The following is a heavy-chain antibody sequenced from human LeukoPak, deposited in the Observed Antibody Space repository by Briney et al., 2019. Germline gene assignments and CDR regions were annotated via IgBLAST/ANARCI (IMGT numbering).Heavy chain of an antibody. V-gene: IGHV3-7*01. CDR3: ARVLSTAMDYYFDY. CDR1: GFTFSSYW. D-gene: IGHD5-18*01. J-gene: IGHJ4*02. Sequence: GWSLRLSCAASGFTFSSYWMSWVRQAPGKGLEWVANIKQDGSEKYYVDSVKGRFTISRDNAKNSLYLQMNSLRAEDTAVYYCARVLSTAMDYYFDYWGQGTLVTVSS. CDR2: IKQDGSEK.